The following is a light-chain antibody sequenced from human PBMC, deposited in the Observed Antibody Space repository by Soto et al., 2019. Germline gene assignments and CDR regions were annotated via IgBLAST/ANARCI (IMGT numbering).Light chain of an antibody. J-gene: IGKJ1*01. CDR2: GAF. Sequence: EIVMTQSPATLSVSPGERASLSCRASQSVSSNLAWYQQIPGQAPRLLIYGAFTRATGIPASFSGSGSGTDFPLTISSLQSQDFAVYSCQQSNNWPQTVGQGTKVEIK. CDR3: QQSNNWPQT. CDR1: QSVSSN. V-gene: IGKV3-15*01.